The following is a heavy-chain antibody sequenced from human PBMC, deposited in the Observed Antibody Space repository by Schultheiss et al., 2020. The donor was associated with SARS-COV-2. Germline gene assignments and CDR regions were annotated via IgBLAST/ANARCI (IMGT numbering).Heavy chain of an antibody. J-gene: IGHJ4*02. CDR1: GGSFSGYY. CDR3: ARDHGHYGSGSYFDY. V-gene: IGHV4-34*01. D-gene: IGHD3-10*01. Sequence: SETLSLTCAVYGGSFSGYYWSWIRQPPGKGLEWIGEINHSGSTYYNPSLKSRVTMSVDTSKNQFSLKLSSVTAADTAVYYCARDHGHYGSGSYFDYWGQGTLVTVSS. CDR2: INHSGST.